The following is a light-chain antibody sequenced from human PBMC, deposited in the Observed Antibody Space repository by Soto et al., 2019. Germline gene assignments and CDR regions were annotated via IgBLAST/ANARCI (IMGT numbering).Light chain of an antibody. Sequence: DIQMTQSPSTLSASVRDRVTITCRASQSISSWLAWYQQKPGKAPKLLIYKASSLESGVPSRFSGSGSGTEFTLTISSLQPDDFAPYYCQQYNSYPLTFGGGTKVEIK. CDR3: QQYNSYPLT. J-gene: IGKJ4*01. CDR1: QSISSW. V-gene: IGKV1-5*03. CDR2: KAS.